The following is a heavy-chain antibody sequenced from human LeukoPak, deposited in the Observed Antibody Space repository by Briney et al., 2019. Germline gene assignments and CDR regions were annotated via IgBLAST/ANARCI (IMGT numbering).Heavy chain of an antibody. CDR2: IWYDGSNK. CDR1: GFTFSSHG. J-gene: IGHJ6*02. D-gene: IGHD3-16*01. V-gene: IGHV3-33*08. CDR3: ARGGGLDV. Sequence: GGSLRLSCAASGFTFSSHGMHWVRQAPGKGLEWVALIWYDGSNKYYADSVKGRFTISRDNAKNSLYLQMSNLRAEDTAVYFCARGGGLDVWGQGATVTVSS.